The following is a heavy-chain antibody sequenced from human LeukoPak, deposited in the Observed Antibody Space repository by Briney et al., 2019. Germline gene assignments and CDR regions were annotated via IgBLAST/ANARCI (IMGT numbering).Heavy chain of an antibody. CDR1: GFTFSSYA. CDR3: AKDGRVRGFDY. V-gene: IGHV3-23*01. Sequence: GGALRLSCAASGFTFSSYAMSSVRQAPGKGLEGVSAISGSGGSTYYADSVKGRFTISRDNSKNTLYLQMNSLRAEDTAVYYCAKDGRVRGFDYWGQGTLVTVSS. J-gene: IGHJ4*02. CDR2: ISGSGGST. D-gene: IGHD3-10*01.